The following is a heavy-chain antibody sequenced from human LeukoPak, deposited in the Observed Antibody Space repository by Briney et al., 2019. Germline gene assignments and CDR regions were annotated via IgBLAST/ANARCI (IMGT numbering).Heavy chain of an antibody. CDR1: GFTFSSYA. CDR2: ISGSGGST. CDR3: ATYDYGDYFRY. D-gene: IGHD4-17*01. Sequence: PGGSLRLSRAASGFTFSSYAMSWVRQAPGKGLEWVSAISGSGGSTYYADSVKGRFTISRDNSKNTLYLQMNSLRAEDTAVYYCATYDYGDYFRYWGQGTLVTVSS. J-gene: IGHJ4*02. V-gene: IGHV3-23*01.